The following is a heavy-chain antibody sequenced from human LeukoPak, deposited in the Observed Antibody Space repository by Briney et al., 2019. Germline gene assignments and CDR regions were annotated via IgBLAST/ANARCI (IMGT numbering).Heavy chain of an antibody. J-gene: IGHJ4*02. CDR2: IKQDGSEK. D-gene: IGHD3-22*01. V-gene: IGHV3-7*01. Sequence: PGGSLRLSCAASGFTFSDFWMTWVRQAPGKGLEWVANIKQDGSEKYYVDSVKGRFTFSRDNANNSLFLQMNSLRGDDAAVYYCAREPLDTSGYYYGTLDYWGQGTLVTVSS. CDR3: AREPLDTSGYYYGTLDY. CDR1: GFTFSDFW.